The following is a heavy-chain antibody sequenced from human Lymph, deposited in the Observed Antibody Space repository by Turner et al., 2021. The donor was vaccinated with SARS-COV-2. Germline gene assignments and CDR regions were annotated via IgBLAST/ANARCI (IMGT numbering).Heavy chain of an antibody. CDR2: IYSGGTT. CDR1: GIIVSRNY. D-gene: IGHD6-13*01. CDR3: ARDLGTYGMDV. J-gene: IGHJ6*02. Sequence: EVQLVETGGGLIQPGGSLRLSCAASGIIVSRNYMNWVRQATGKGLEWDSVIYSGGTTYYADSVKGRFTISRDNSKNTLYLQMNSLRVEDTAVYYCARDLGTYGMDVWGQGTTVTVSS. V-gene: IGHV3-53*02.